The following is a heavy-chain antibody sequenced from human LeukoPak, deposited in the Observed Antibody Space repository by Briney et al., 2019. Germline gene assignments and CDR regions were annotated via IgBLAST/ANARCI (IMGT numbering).Heavy chain of an antibody. CDR2: ISYRGRT. D-gene: IGHD3-10*01. J-gene: IGHJ5*02. CDR1: GDSISSSY. V-gene: IGHV4-59*08. CDR3: ARRVLESPVISEKNCLDP. Sequence: PSETLSLTCTVSGDSISSSYWSWIRQPPGKGLEWIGSISYRGRTNSNPSLKSRVSISVDTSKNQFSLSLTSVTAADTAVYYCARRVLESPVISEKNCLDPWGQGTLVTVSS.